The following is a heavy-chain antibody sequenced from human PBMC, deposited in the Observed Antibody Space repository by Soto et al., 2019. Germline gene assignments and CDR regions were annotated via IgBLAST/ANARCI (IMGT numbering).Heavy chain of an antibody. D-gene: IGHD2-21*01. CDR3: VKRSLLVAPT. V-gene: IGHV4-38-2*01. Sequence: SETLSVTCGVSVCSVSGFYDWAWIRQPPGKGLECIGSIDNGGNTYYNPPLKSRVIISADTSKNQFSLILNSVTAADTAVYYCVKRSLLVAPTWGQGILVTVSS. CDR1: VCSVSGFYD. CDR2: IDNGGNT. J-gene: IGHJ4*02.